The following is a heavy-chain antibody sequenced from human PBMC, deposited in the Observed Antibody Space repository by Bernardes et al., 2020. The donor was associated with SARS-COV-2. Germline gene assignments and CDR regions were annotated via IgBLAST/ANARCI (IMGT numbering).Heavy chain of an antibody. CDR3: AKDSTPPSYCGGDCYGAFDI. D-gene: IGHD2-21*02. V-gene: IGHV3-23*01. J-gene: IGHJ3*02. Sequence: GGSLRLSCAASGFTFSSYAMSWVRQAPGKGLEWVSAISGSSGSTYYADSVKGRFTISRDNSKNTLYLQMNSLRAEDTAVYYCAKDSTPPSYCGGDCYGAFDIWGQGTMVTVSS. CDR2: ISGSSGST. CDR1: GFTFSSYA.